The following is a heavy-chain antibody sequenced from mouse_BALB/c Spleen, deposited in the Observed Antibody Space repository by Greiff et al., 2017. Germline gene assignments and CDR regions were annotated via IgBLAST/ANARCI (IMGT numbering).Heavy chain of an antibody. CDR3: ARPIYDGYYVDD. CDR2: ISSGGGST. J-gene: IGHJ2*01. V-gene: IGHV5-12-1*01. D-gene: IGHD2-3*01. Sequence: EVHLVESGGGLVKPGGSLKLSCAASGFAFSSYDMSWVRQTPEKRLEWVAYISSGGGSTYYPDTVKGRFTISRDKAKKPLYLQMSSLKSEDTAMYYCARPIYDGYYVDDWGQGTTLTVSS. CDR1: GFAFSSYD.